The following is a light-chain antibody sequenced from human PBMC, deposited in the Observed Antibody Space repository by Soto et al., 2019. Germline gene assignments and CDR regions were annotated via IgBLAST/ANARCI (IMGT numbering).Light chain of an antibody. CDR2: DAS. J-gene: IGKJ5*01. V-gene: IGKV1-12*01. CDR1: QSISNC. CDR3: QQAYSFPIT. Sequence: IQMTQSPSSVSASVGDSVTISCRASQSISNCLAWYQQKPGKAPKFLIYDASTLQSGVPSRFSGSASGTEFTLTITNLQPEDFATYYCQQAYSFPITFGQGTRLEI.